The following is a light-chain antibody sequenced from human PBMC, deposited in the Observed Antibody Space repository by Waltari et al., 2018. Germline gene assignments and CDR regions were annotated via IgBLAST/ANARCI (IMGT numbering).Light chain of an antibody. CDR3: SSHAGNNLWI. CDR2: DVT. J-gene: IGLJ2*01. V-gene: IGLV2-8*01. CDR1: SADVGGYDY. Sequence: HSALPQPPSASGSPGQSVTISCTGTSADVGGYDYVSWYQQPPGKVPKLIIYDVTKRPSGVPPRFSASKSGNSASLTVSGLQAEDEADYYCSSHAGNNLWIFGGGTKVTVL.